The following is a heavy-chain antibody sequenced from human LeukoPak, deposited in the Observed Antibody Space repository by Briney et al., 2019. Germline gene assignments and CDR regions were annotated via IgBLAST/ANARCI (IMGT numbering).Heavy chain of an antibody. CDR2: ISYDGSNK. J-gene: IGHJ3*02. Sequence: GGSLRLSCAASGFTFSSYGMHWVRQAPGKGLEWVAVISYDGSNKYYADSVKGRFTISRDNSKNTLYLQMNSLRAEDTAVYYCARVSRGFWAFDIWGQGAMVTVSS. D-gene: IGHD3-3*01. CDR3: ARVSRGFWAFDI. V-gene: IGHV3-30*03. CDR1: GFTFSSYG.